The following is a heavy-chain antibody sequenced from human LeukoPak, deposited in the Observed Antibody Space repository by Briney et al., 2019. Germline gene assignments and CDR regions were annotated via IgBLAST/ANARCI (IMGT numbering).Heavy chain of an antibody. CDR3: AREITMVRGADWFDP. CDR2: IWYDGSNK. D-gene: IGHD3-10*01. CDR1: GFTFSSYG. V-gene: IGHV3-33*08. J-gene: IGHJ5*02. Sequence: GRSLRLSCAASGFTFSSYGMHWVRQAPGKGLEWVAVIWYDGSNKYYADSVKGRFTISRDNSKNTLYLQMNSLRAEDTAVYYCAREITMVRGADWFDPWGQGTLVTVSS.